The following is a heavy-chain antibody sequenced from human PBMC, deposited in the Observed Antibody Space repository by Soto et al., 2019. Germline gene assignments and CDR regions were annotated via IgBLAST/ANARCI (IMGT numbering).Heavy chain of an antibody. V-gene: IGHV1-69*12. Sequence: QVPLVQSGAEVKKPGSSVKLSCKASGDTFISHGISWVRQAPGQGLEWMGGIIPIFGTANYPQKFQGRVTITADESTSTAYMELSSLRSEDTAVYYCAREGVGWEYWGQGTLVTVSP. J-gene: IGHJ4*02. CDR1: GDTFISHG. CDR3: AREGVGWEY. D-gene: IGHD1-26*01. CDR2: IIPIFGTA.